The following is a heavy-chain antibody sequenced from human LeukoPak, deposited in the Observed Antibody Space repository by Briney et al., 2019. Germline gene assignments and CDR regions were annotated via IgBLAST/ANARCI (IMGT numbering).Heavy chain of an antibody. D-gene: IGHD3-22*01. CDR1: GGTFSSSC. V-gene: IGHV3-7*01. Sequence: AGTLTLSCAASGGTFSSSCRSWVRQPPGKGLEWVATIKPDGSAQYYVDSVKGRFTISRDNAKNSLFLQITRLRAEDAAVYYCAIGGTYSSGPCGQGTLVTVPS. CDR2: IKPDGSAQ. CDR3: AIGGTYSSGP. J-gene: IGHJ5*02.